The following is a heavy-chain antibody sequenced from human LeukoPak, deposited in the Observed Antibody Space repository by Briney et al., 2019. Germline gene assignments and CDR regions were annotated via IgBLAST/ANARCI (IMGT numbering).Heavy chain of an antibody. CDR2: IYYTGNT. D-gene: IGHD1-14*01. J-gene: IGHJ4*01. Sequence: SETLSLTCTVSGGFISSYYWSWIRQPPGKGLEWIGYIYYTGNTHYNFSLKSRVTISVATSKNQSSLKLSSVTAADTATYYCAREGRDRNRFEYWGHGTLVTVSS. CDR1: GGFISSYY. CDR3: AREGRDRNRFEY. V-gene: IGHV4-59*01.